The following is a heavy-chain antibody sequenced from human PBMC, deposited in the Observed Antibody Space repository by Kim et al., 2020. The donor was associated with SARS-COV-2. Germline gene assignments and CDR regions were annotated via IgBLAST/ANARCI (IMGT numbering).Heavy chain of an antibody. CDR2: IDPHSGDT. CDR3: ASSGEYNYDSSAYYWFY. V-gene: IGHV1-2*02. CDR1: GYTFAGYY. J-gene: IGHJ4*02. D-gene: IGHD3-22*01. Sequence: ASVKVSCKTSGYTFAGYYIHWVRQAPGQGLEWMGWIDPHSGDTKYAQRFQCRVTMTRDTSISTAHLEISTLRSDDAAVYYCASSGEYNYDSSAYYWFYWGQRTRVTVSS.